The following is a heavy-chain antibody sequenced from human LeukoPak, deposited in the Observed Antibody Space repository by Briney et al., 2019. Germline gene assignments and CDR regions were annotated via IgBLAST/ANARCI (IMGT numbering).Heavy chain of an antibody. V-gene: IGHV4-59*01. J-gene: IGHJ3*01. CDR3: ARVGAGGPRRDLDV. Sequence: PSETLSLTCTVSGGSISNYYWSWLRQPPGQGLVWIGYINYSGSTNYNPSLKSRVTITVDTSKTPFSLKLSSVTAADTAVYYCARVGAGGPRRDLDVWGQGTMVTVSS. CDR1: GGSISNYY. CDR2: INYSGST. D-gene: IGHD6-13*01.